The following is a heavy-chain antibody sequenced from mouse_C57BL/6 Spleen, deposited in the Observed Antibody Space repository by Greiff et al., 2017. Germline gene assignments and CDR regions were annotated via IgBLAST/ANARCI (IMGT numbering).Heavy chain of an antibody. J-gene: IGHJ3*01. D-gene: IGHD3-2*02. CDR3: ARAAQATSWFAY. V-gene: IGHV1-56*01. CDR1: GYTFTSHW. CDR2: ICPGSGST. Sequence: QVQLQQSGPELVRPGASVKISCKAPGYTFTSHWMQWVRQRPGQGLEWIGEICPGSGSTYYNEKFKGKATLTVDTSSSTAYMQLSSLTSEDSAVYCCARAAQATSWFAYWGQGTLVTVSA.